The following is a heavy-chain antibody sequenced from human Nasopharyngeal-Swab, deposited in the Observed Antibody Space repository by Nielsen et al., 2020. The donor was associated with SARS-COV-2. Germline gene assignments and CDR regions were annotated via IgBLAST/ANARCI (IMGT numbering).Heavy chain of an antibody. V-gene: IGHV3-33*03. CDR2: MWYAGSSE. CDR3: AKVRSWRLDAFDS. Sequence: GGSLRLSCTASGFTFSNYDIHWLRQTPGKGLEWVAVMWYAGSSERYADSVKGRFTISRDISKNTLYLQMNSLRAEDTAVYYCAKVRSWRLDAFDSWGQGTLVTVSS. CDR1: GFTFSNYD. D-gene: IGHD6-13*01. J-gene: IGHJ4*02.